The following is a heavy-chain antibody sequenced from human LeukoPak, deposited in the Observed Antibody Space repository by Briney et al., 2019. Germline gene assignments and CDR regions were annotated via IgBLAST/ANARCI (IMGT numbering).Heavy chain of an antibody. CDR2: IKQDGSEK. D-gene: IGHD6-13*01. J-gene: IGHJ4*02. CDR3: ARDLNRYSSGFDY. CDR1: GFTFSSYW. Sequence: PGGSLRLSCAASGFTFSSYWMSWVRQAPGKGLEWVANIKQDGSEKYYVDSVKGRFTISRDSAENSLYLQMNSLRAEDTAVYYCARDLNRYSSGFDYWGQGTLVTVSS. V-gene: IGHV3-7*01.